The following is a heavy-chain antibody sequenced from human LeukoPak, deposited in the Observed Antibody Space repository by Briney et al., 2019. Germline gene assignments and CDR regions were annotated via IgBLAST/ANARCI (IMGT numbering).Heavy chain of an antibody. Sequence: PAGSLRLSCAASGFPFSGTGMHWVRQAPGKGLEWVAVIWYDGSHQYYADSVKGRFTISRDNSKNTLYLQMNSLRAEDTAVYYCAGGSYYYDSSASHDAFDIWGQRTMVTVSS. CDR3: AGGSYYYDSSASHDAFDI. CDR2: IWYDGSHQ. D-gene: IGHD3-22*01. CDR1: GFPFSGTG. V-gene: IGHV3-33*01. J-gene: IGHJ3*02.